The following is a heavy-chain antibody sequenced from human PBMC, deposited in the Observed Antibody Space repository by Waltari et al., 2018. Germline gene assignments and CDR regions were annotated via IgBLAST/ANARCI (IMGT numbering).Heavy chain of an antibody. J-gene: IGHJ4*02. Sequence: EVQLVESGGGLVQPGGSLRLSCAASGFTFSSYSMNWVRQAPGKGLEWVSYISSSSSTIYYADSVKGRFTISRDNAKNSLYLQMNSLRAEDTAVYYCARDPSSGFDYWGQGTLVTVSS. CDR3: ARDPSSGFDY. V-gene: IGHV3-48*01. D-gene: IGHD6-19*01. CDR2: ISSSSSTI. CDR1: GFTFSSYS.